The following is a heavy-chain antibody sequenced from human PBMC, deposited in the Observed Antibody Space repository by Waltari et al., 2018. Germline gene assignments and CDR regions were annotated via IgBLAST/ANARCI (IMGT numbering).Heavy chain of an antibody. CDR1: GFTFGNYA. J-gene: IGHJ4*02. CDR3: ARDGARGGGSCYNY. D-gene: IGHD2-15*01. Sequence: EVQLLESGGGLVQPGGSLRLSCTASGFTFGNYAMGWVRQAPGKGLEWVSASSGSGDKTYYAASVKGRFTVSRDNSKNSLSLQMDRLRADDTALYYCARDGARGGGSCYNYWGQGSLVTVSS. V-gene: IGHV3-23*01. CDR2: SSGSGDKT.